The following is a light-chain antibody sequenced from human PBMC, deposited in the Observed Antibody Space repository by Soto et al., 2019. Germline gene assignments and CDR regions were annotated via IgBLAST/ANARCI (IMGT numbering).Light chain of an antibody. CDR1: SSDVGSYNL. Sequence: QSALTQPASVSGSPGQSITISCTGTSSDVGSYNLVSWYQQHPGKAPKLMIYEATNRPSGVSNRFSGSKSGNTASLTVSGLQAEDEADYNCCSYAGSSSHVLFGGGTKLTVL. CDR2: EAT. CDR3: CSYAGSSSHVL. J-gene: IGLJ2*01. V-gene: IGLV2-23*01.